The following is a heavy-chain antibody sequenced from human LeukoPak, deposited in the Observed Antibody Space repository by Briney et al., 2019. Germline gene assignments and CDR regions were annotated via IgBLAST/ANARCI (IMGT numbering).Heavy chain of an antibody. D-gene: IGHD2-21*01. V-gene: IGHV4-59*08. Sequence: PSETLSLTCIVSGGSINSYYWSWIRQPPGKGLEWSAYIDDSGNTNYNPSLKSRVTISVDTSRNEFSLKVNYVTAADTAVYYCARHLAARLGGARFSDYWGQGTLVTVSS. CDR3: ARHLAARLGGARFSDY. CDR1: GGSINSYY. CDR2: IDDSGNT. J-gene: IGHJ4*02.